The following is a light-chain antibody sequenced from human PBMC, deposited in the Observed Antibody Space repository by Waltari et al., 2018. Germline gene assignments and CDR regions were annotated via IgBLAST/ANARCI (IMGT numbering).Light chain of an antibody. V-gene: IGLV2-14*01. CDR1: HSDIGSYNF. CDR2: EVS. CDR3: SSYTKSTTQV. J-gene: IGLJ1*01. Sequence: QSALTQPASVSGSPGQSITISCTGTHSDIGSYNFVSWYQQHPNKVPKLVLSEVSNRPSGVSNSFSGSKSGNTASLTISGLQAEDEAEYYCSSYTKSTTQVFGTGTKVTVL.